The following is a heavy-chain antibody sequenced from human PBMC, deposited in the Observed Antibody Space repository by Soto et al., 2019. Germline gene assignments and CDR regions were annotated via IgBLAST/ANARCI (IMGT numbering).Heavy chain of an antibody. CDR2: IYYSGST. V-gene: IGHV4-59*01. D-gene: IGHD3-3*01. CDR3: ARGGRFDLWSGYSQPPFDY. CDR1: GGSISSYY. J-gene: IGHJ4*02. Sequence: SETLSLTCTVSGGSISSYYWSWIRQPPGKGLEWIGYIYYSGSTNYNPSLKSRVTISVDTSKNQFSLKLSSVTAADTAVYYCARGGRFDLWSGYSQPPFDYWGQGTLVTVSS.